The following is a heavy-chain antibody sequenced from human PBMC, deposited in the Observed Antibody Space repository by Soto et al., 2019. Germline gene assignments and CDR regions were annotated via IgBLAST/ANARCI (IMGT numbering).Heavy chain of an antibody. CDR1: GGSVSSGYYY. V-gene: IGHV4-61*01. CDR3: ARVVQKDGGLLSNYYYGLDV. CDR2: IYYSGSA. Sequence: SETLSLTCTVSGGSVSSGYYYWSWIRQPPGKGLEWIGYIYYSGSANYNPSLKSRVTISVDTSKNQFSLKLSSVTAADTAVYYCARVVQKDGGLLSNYYYGLDVWGQGAPVTVSS. J-gene: IGHJ6*02. D-gene: IGHD3-10*01.